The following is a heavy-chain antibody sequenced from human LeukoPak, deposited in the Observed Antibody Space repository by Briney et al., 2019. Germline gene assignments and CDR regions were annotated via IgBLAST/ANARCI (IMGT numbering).Heavy chain of an antibody. CDR3: ARTPKRWLQLLVDY. J-gene: IGHJ4*02. V-gene: IGHV3-47*02. CDR2: IGTGGDT. Sequence: PGGSLRPSCAASGFAFSSYVLHWVRRAPGKGPEWVSAIGTGGDTYYADSVMGRFTISRDNAKKSLYLQMNSLIAEDMAVYYCARTPKRWLQLLVDYWGQGTLVTVSS. D-gene: IGHD5-24*01. CDR1: GFAFSSYV.